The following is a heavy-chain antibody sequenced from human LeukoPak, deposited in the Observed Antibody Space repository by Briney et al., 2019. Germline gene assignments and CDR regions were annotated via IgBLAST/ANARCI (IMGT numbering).Heavy chain of an antibody. V-gene: IGHV1-24*01. D-gene: IGHD2-2*01. Sequence: ASVKVSCKVSGYTLTELSMHWVRQAPGKGLEWMGGFDPEDGETIYAQKFQGRVTITRNTSISTAYMELSSLRSEDTAVYYCARARRAPWRSTSHFDYWGQGTLVTVSS. CDR3: ARARRAPWRSTSHFDY. CDR2: FDPEDGET. J-gene: IGHJ4*02. CDR1: GYTLTELS.